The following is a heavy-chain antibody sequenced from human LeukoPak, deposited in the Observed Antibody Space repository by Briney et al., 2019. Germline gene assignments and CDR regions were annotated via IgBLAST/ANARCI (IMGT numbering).Heavy chain of an antibody. CDR2: ISGSGGST. CDR1: GFTLSSYA. Sequence: GGCLRLSCAASGFTLSSYAMSWVRQAPGRGLERGSAISGSGGSTYYADSVKGRFTISRDNSKNTLYLQMNSVRAEDTAVYYCAKVTVTKGFDYWGQGTLVTVSS. V-gene: IGHV3-23*01. J-gene: IGHJ4*02. CDR3: AKVTVTKGFDY. D-gene: IGHD4-17*01.